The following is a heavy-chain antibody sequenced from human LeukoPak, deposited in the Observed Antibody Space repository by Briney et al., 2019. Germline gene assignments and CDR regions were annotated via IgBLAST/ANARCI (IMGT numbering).Heavy chain of an antibody. CDR3: VRLNYRYGMDV. CDR2: IVHSGTT. CDR1: SGSISISSHF. V-gene: IGHV4-39*07. J-gene: IGHJ6*02. Sequence: PLETLSLTCSVSSGSISISSHFWGWGRQSPGKTLEWIGSIVHSGTTFYNPSLKGRVIISVDTSKNQFSLSLSSVTAADTAVYYCVRLNYRYGMDVWGQGTTVTVSS.